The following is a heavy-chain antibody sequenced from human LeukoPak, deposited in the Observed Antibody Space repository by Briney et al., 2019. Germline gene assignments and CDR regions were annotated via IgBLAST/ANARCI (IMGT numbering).Heavy chain of an antibody. V-gene: IGHV3-30*04. J-gene: IGHJ3*02. D-gene: IGHD2-15*01. Sequence: GGSLRLSCAASGFTFSSYAMHWVRQAPGKGLEWAAALSSYGRNKFYADSVKGRFTISRDNSKNTLYLQMNTLRAEDTAVYYCARPGYCSGDTCYVAFDIWGQGTMVTVSS. CDR1: GFTFSSYA. CDR2: LSSYGRNK. CDR3: ARPGYCSGDTCYVAFDI.